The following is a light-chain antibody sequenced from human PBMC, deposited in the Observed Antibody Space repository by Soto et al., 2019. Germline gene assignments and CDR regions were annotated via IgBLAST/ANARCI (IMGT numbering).Light chain of an antibody. CDR2: GAS. J-gene: IGKJ4*01. CDR1: QDINSY. CDR3: QQLNSYPT. V-gene: IGKV1-9*01. Sequence: DVQLTKSPSFLSATVGDRVTFTCRASQDINSYLAWYQQKPGKAPKLLIYGASRLQNEVPSRFSGSGSGTEFTLTVSSLQPEDFATYYCQQLNSYPTFGGGTKVEIK.